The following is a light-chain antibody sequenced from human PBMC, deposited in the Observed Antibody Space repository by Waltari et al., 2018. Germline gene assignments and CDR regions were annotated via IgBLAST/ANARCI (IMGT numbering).Light chain of an antibody. CDR1: SSDVGGYNY. J-gene: IGLJ1*01. CDR3: SSYTSSSFYV. Sequence: QSALTQPASVSGSPGQSITISCPGTSSDVGGYNYVSWYQQHPGKAPKLMIFDVSKRPSGVSNLFSGSKSGNTASLTISGLQAEDEADYYCSSYTSSSFYVFGTGTKVTVL. V-gene: IGLV2-14*01. CDR2: DVS.